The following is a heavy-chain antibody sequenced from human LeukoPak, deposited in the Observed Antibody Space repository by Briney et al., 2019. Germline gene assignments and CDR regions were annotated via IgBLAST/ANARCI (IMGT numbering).Heavy chain of an antibody. Sequence: SETLSLTCVVYGGSFSGYYWSWIRQPPGKGLEWIGEINPSGSTNYNPSLKSRVTISVDTSKNQFSLKLSSVTAADTAAYYCARGRSEDIVVVVAATDFDYWGQGTLVTVSS. CDR1: GGSFSGYY. D-gene: IGHD2-15*01. V-gene: IGHV4-34*01. CDR3: ARGRSEDIVVVVAATDFDY. CDR2: INPSGST. J-gene: IGHJ4*02.